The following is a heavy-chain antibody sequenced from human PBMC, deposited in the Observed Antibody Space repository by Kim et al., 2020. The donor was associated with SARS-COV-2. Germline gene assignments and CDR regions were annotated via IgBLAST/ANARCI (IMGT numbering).Heavy chain of an antibody. J-gene: IGHJ6*02. CDR1: GFTFSSYA. V-gene: IGHV3-30*04. CDR3: AREEQQLVAIYYYYGMDV. D-gene: IGHD6-13*01. Sequence: GGSLRLSCAASGFTFSSYAMHWVRQAPGKGLEWVAVISYDGSNKYYADSVKGRFTISRDNSKNTLYLQMNSLGAEDTAVYYCAREEQQLVAIYYYYGMDVWGQGTTVTVSS. CDR2: ISYDGSNK.